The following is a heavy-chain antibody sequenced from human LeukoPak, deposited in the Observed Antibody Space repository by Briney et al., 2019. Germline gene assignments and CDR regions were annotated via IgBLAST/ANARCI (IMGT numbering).Heavy chain of an antibody. CDR3: ARLRYYGMDV. Sequence: PGGSLRLSCAASGFTFSGYDMSWVRQAPGKGLEWVSYTSSSISTIYYADSVKSRFTISRDNAKNSLYLQMNSLRAEDTAVYYCARLRYYGMDVWGQGTTVTVSS. CDR1: GFTFSGYD. V-gene: IGHV3-48*04. J-gene: IGHJ6*02. CDR2: TSSSISTI.